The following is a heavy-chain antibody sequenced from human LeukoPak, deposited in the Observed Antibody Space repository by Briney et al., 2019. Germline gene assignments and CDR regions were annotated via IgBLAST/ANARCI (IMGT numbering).Heavy chain of an antibody. Sequence: SETLSLTCSVSGASISSYYWNWIRQPPGKGLEWIGNTYSSGSTNYNPSLKSRVTISLDTSKGQFSLRLSSVTAADTAVYYCAKDWELGSWGQGTLVTVSS. J-gene: IGHJ5*02. CDR2: TYSSGST. CDR1: GASISSYY. D-gene: IGHD1-26*01. CDR3: AKDWELGS. V-gene: IGHV4-59*01.